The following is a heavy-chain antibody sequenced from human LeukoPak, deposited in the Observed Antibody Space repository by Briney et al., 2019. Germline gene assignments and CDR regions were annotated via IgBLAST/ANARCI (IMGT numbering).Heavy chain of an antibody. CDR2: INPNSGGT. CDR3: ARDLDDAFDI. CDR1: GYTFTGYY. V-gene: IGHV1-2*02. J-gene: IGHJ3*02. Sequence: ASVKVSCKASGYTFTGYYMHLVRQAPGHGPEWMGWINPNSGGTNYAQKFQGRVTMTRDTSISTAYMELSRLRSDDTAVYYCARDLDDAFDIWGQGTMVTVSS.